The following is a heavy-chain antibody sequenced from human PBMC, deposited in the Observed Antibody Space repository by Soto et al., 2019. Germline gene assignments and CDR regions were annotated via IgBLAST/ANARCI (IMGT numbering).Heavy chain of an antibody. V-gene: IGHV3-30*18. J-gene: IGHJ4*02. Sequence: GGSLRLFCAASGFTFSSYGMHWVRQAPGKGLEWVAVISYDGSNKYYADSVKGRFTISRDNSKNTLYLQMNSLRAEDTAVYYCAKGEDLDYWGQGTLVTVSS. CDR3: AKGEDLDY. CDR1: GFTFSSYG. D-gene: IGHD1-26*01. CDR2: ISYDGSNK.